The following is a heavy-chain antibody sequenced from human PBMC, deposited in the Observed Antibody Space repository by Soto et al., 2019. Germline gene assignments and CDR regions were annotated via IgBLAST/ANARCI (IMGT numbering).Heavy chain of an antibody. CDR1: GYTFTSYD. D-gene: IGHD3-3*01. V-gene: IGHV1-8*01. CDR2: MNPNSGNT. Sequence: ALVKVSCKASGYTFTSYDINWVRQATGQGLEWMGWMNPNSGNTGYAQKFQGRVTMTRNTSISTAYMELSSLRSEDTAVYYCARVLYDFWSGYLLSSSDAFDIWGQGTMVTVSS. J-gene: IGHJ3*02. CDR3: ARVLYDFWSGYLLSSSDAFDI.